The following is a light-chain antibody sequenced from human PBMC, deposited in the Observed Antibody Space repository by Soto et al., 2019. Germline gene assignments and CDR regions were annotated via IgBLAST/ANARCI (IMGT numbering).Light chain of an antibody. V-gene: IGLV2-14*01. Sequence: QSALTQPASVSGSPGQSITISCTGTSSDVGGYNYVSWYQQHPGEAPKLIIFDVSDRPSGLSNRFSGSKSGNTASLTISGLQAEDEADYYCSSYTSSSTQVFGTGTKITVL. CDR2: DVS. CDR1: SSDVGGYNY. CDR3: SSYTSSSTQV. J-gene: IGLJ1*01.